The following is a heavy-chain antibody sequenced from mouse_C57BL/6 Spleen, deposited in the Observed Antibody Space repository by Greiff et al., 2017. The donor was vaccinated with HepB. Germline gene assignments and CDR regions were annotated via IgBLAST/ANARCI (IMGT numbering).Heavy chain of an antibody. D-gene: IGHD4-1*01. J-gene: IGHJ2*01. CDR3: ARLGGGYYFDY. Sequence: VQGVESGAELARPGASVKLSCKASGYTFTSYGISWVKQRTGQGLEWIGEIYPRSGNTYYNEKFKGKATLTADKSSSTAYMELRSLTSEDSAVYFCARLGGGYYFDYWGQGTTLTVSS. V-gene: IGHV1-81*01. CDR1: GYTFTSYG. CDR2: IYPRSGNT.